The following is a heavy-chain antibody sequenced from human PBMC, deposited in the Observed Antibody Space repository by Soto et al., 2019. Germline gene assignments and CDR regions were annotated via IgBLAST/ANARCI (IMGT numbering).Heavy chain of an antibody. D-gene: IGHD6-6*01. J-gene: IGHJ4*01. Sequence: QVQVVESGGGVVQPGRSLRLSCAASGFTFSNYAMHWVRQAPGKGLEWVAVIPYDGSNKYYADSVKARFTISRDNSKNTVYLQMNSLRAEDTAVYYFARERSHSSSPEFDYWCHGTLVTVSS. CDR2: IPYDGSNK. CDR1: GFTFSNYA. V-gene: IGHV3-30-3*01. CDR3: ARERSHSSSPEFDY.